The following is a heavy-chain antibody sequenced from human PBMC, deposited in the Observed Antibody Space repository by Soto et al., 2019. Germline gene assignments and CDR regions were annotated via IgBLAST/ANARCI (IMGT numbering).Heavy chain of an antibody. CDR3: ATQRFVDYYGMDV. CDR2: ISAYNGNP. CDR1: GYTFTTYG. V-gene: IGHV1-18*01. J-gene: IGHJ6*02. D-gene: IGHD2-21*01. Sequence: QVQLVQSGAEVKKPGASVKVSCKASGYTFTTYGISWVRQAPGQGLEWMGWISAYNGNPNYAQKFQGRVRMKTDTSTSTAYMELRSLRSDATAVYYCATQRFVDYYGMDVWGQGTTVTVSS.